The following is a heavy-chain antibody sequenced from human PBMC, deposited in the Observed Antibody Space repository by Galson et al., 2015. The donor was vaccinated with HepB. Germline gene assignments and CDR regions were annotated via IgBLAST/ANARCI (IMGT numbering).Heavy chain of an antibody. Sequence: SVKVSCKASGFTFTTYAVSWVRQAPGQGLEWMGWINTNNGNTNYAEKLQGRVTMSTDTSTSTAYMELRNLRSDDTAVYFCTRDRQWPFDYWGQGTLVTVSS. CDR1: GFTFTTYA. D-gene: IGHD6-19*01. CDR2: INTNNGNT. CDR3: TRDRQWPFDY. J-gene: IGHJ4*02. V-gene: IGHV1-18*01.